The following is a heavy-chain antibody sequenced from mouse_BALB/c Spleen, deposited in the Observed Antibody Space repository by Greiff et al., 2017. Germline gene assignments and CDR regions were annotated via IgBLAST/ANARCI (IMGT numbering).Heavy chain of an antibody. D-gene: IGHD3-2*01. CDR2: IYPGNVNT. V-gene: IGHV1S56*01. CDR1: GYTFTSYY. J-gene: IGHJ3*01. CDR3: ARDDSSGYPFAY. Sequence: QVQLQQSGPELVKPGASVRISCKASGYTFTSYYIHWVKQRPGQGLEWIGWIYPGNVNTKYNEKFKGKATLTADKSSSTAYMQLSSLTSEDSAVYFCARDDSSGYPFAYWGLGTLVTVSA.